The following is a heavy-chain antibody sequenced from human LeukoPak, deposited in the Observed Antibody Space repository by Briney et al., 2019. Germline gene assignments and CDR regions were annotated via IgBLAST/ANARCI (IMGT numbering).Heavy chain of an antibody. CDR1: GGSFSGYY. V-gene: IGHV4-34*01. Sequence: SETLSLTCAVYGGSFSGYYWSWIRQPPGKGLEWIGEINHSGSTNYNPSLKSRVTISVDTSNNQFSLKLSSVTAADTVVYYCARADDFWSGYSQFDYWGQGALVTVSS. J-gene: IGHJ4*02. CDR2: INHSGST. CDR3: ARADDFWSGYSQFDY. D-gene: IGHD3-3*01.